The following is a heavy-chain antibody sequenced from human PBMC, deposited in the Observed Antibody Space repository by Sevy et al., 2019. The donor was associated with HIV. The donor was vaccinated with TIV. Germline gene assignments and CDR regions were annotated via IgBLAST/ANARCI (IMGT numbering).Heavy chain of an antibody. Sequence: GGSLRLSCTASGFTFGDYAMSWFRQAPGKGLEWVGFIRSKAYGGTTEYAASVKGRFTISRDDSKSIAYLQMNSLKTEDTAVYYSTNSGSYYSHYYYYGMDVWGQGTTVTVSS. V-gene: IGHV3-49*03. J-gene: IGHJ6*02. CDR1: GFTFGDYA. CDR3: TNSGSYYSHYYYYGMDV. CDR2: IRSKAYGGTT. D-gene: IGHD1-26*01.